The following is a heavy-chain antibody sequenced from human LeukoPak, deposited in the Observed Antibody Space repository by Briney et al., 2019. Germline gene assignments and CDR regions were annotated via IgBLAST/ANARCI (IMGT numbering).Heavy chain of an antibody. Sequence: PGGSLRLSCAASGFTFSSYSMNWVRQAPGKGLEWVSSISSSSSYIYYADSVKGRFTISRDNAKNSLYLQMNSLRAEDTAVYYCARSIDGYNSRAFDIWGQGTMVTVSS. CDR1: GFTFSSYS. J-gene: IGHJ3*02. V-gene: IGHV3-21*01. D-gene: IGHD5-24*01. CDR2: ISSSSSYI. CDR3: ARSIDGYNSRAFDI.